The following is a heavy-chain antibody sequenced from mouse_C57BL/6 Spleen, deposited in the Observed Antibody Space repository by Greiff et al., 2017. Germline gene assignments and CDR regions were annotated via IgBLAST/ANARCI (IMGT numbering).Heavy chain of an antibody. CDR1: GFTFNTYA. CDR2: IRSKSSNYAT. D-gene: IGHD1-1*02. CDR3: VRDQGGYYLDY. J-gene: IGHJ2*01. Sequence: EVMLVESGGGLVQPKGSLKLSCAASGFTFNTYAMHWVRQAPGKGLEWVARIRSKSSNYATYYTDSVKDSFTISRDNSQSSLYLQMNNLKTEDTAVYYCVRDQGGYYLDYWGQGTTVTVSS. V-gene: IGHV10-3*01.